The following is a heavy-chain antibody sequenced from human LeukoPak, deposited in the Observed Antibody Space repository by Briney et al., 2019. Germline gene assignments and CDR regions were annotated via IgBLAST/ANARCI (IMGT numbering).Heavy chain of an antibody. V-gene: IGHV4-38-2*02. Sequence: PSETLSLTCAVSGYSISSGYYWGWIRQPPGKGLEWIGSIYYSGSTYYNPSLKSRVTISVDTSKNQFSLKLSSVTAADTAVYYCARDVGYCSGGSCPDAFDIWGQGTMVTVSS. CDR3: ARDVGYCSGGSCPDAFDI. CDR1: GYSISSGYY. CDR2: IYYSGST. D-gene: IGHD2-15*01. J-gene: IGHJ3*02.